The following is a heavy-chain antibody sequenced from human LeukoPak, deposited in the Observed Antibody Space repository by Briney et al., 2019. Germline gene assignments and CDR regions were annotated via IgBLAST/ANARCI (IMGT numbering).Heavy chain of an antibody. J-gene: IGHJ4*02. CDR1: GFTFSNAW. V-gene: IGHV3-15*01. D-gene: IGHD6-19*01. CDR3: ARVPYSSGLGYFDY. CDR2: IKSKTDGGTT. Sequence: GGSLRLSCAASGFTFSNAWMSWVRQAPGKGLEWVSRIKSKTDGGTTDYAAPVKGRFTISRDDSKNTLYLQMNSLKTEDTAVYYCARVPYSSGLGYFDYWGQGTLVTVSS.